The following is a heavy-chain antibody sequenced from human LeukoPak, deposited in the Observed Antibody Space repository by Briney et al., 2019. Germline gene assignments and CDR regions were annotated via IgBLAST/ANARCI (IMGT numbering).Heavy chain of an antibody. J-gene: IGHJ6*04. CDR2: IYYSEST. Sequence: SETLSLTCTVSGGSVSSGSYYWSWIRQPPGKGLGWIGYIYYSESTNYNPSLKSRVTISVDTSKNQFSLKLSSVTAADTAVYYCAREGSHRLGYFVSGEYYYYGMDVWGKGTTVTVSS. CDR3: AREGSHRLGYFVSGEYYYYGMDV. D-gene: IGHD3-9*01. V-gene: IGHV4-61*01. CDR1: GGSVSSGSYY.